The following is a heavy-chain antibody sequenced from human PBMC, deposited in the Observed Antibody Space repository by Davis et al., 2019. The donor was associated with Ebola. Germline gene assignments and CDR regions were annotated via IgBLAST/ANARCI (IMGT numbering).Heavy chain of an antibody. V-gene: IGHV3-23*01. D-gene: IGHD3-22*01. J-gene: IGHJ6*02. CDR2: ISGSGGST. CDR3: ASTPNYYDSSGYYLDFYYYGMDV. CDR1: GFTFSSYA. Sequence: GESLKISCAASGFTFSSYAMHWVRQAPGKGLEWVSAISGSGGSTYYADSVKGRFTISRDNSKNTLYLQMNSLRAEDTAVYYCASTPNYYDSSGYYLDFYYYGMDVWGQGTTVTVSS.